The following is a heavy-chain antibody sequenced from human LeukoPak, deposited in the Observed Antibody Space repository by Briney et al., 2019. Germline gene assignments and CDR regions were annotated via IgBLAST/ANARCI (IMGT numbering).Heavy chain of an antibody. V-gene: IGHV4-59*01. J-gene: IGHJ4*02. Sequence: SETLSLTCTVSGGSISTYYWSWIRQPPGKGLEWIGYISYTVTSNYNPSLKSRVTISVDTSNSQFSLNLNSVTAADTAVYYCARGAGWYDYWGQGTLVTVSS. CDR2: ISYTVTS. D-gene: IGHD6-19*01. CDR1: GGSISTYY. CDR3: ARGAGWYDY.